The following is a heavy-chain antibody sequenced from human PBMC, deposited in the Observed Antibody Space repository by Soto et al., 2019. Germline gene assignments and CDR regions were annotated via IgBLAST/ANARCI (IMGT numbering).Heavy chain of an antibody. CDR1: GGSFSGYY. J-gene: IGHJ5*02. CDR2: INHSGST. CDR3: ARGWRWAAGAGYLYNWFDP. D-gene: IGHD6-13*01. Sequence: SETLSLTCAVYGGSFSGYYWSWIRQPPGKRLEWIGEINHSGSTNYNPSLKSRVTISVYTSKNQFSLKLSSVTAADTAVHYCARGWRWAAGAGYLYNWFDPWGQGTLVTVS. V-gene: IGHV4-34*01.